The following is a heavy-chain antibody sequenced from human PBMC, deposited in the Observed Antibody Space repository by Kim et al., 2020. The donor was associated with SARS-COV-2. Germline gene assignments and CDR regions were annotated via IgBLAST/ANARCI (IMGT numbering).Heavy chain of an antibody. V-gene: IGHV4-4*02. Sequence: TNYNSSLKSRVTISVDKSKDQRSLKLSSVAAADTAVYYCARRATESTYFDYWGQGTLVTVSS. CDR2: T. CDR3: ARRATESTYFDY. J-gene: IGHJ4*02.